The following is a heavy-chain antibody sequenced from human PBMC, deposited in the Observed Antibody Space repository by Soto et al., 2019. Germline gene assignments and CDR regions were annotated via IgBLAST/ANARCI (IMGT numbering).Heavy chain of an antibody. D-gene: IGHD3-22*01. CDR1: GFTFSSYW. J-gene: IGHJ4*02. CDR2: INSDGSRT. V-gene: IGHV3-74*01. Sequence: EVQLVESGGSIVQPGGSLRLSCAASGFTFSSYWMHWVRQAPGKGLVWVSRINSDGSRTSYADSAKGRFTISRDNAKNTVYLQMNSLRAEDTAVYYCARGDGDYYDGNGYLGRHWGQGTLVTVSS. CDR3: ARGDGDYYDGNGYLGRH.